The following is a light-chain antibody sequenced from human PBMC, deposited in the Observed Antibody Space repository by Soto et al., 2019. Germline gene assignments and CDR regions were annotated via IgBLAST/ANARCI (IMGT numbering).Light chain of an antibody. Sequence: QSALTQPPSASGSPGQSVTISCTGTSSDVGAYKYVSWYQQYPGKAPKLMIYEVSKRPSGVPARCSGSKSGNTASLTVSGLQSEDEADYYCTSYIGSDTWVFGGGTKVTVL. J-gene: IGLJ3*02. CDR1: SSDVGAYKY. V-gene: IGLV2-8*01. CDR2: EVS. CDR3: TSYIGSDTWV.